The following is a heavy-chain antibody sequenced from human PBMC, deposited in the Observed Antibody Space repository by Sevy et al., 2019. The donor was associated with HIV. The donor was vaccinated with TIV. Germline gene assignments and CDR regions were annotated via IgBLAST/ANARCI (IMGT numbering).Heavy chain of an antibody. CDR2: ISVYNGNT. Sequence: ASVRVSCKASGYTFSTYGISWVRQAPGQGLEWMGWISVYNGNTKYTQKFQGRVTMTADTSTSTAYMELKSLTSDDTAVYYCVRDGAIVVVVFDNWGQGTLVTVSS. V-gene: IGHV1-18*01. J-gene: IGHJ5*02. CDR3: VRDGAIVVVVFDN. CDR1: GYTFSTYG. D-gene: IGHD2-15*01.